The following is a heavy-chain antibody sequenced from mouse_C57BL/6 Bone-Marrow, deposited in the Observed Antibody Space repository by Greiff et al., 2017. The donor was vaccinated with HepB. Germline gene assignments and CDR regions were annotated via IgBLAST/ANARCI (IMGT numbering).Heavy chain of an antibody. Sequence: VQLKESVAELVRPGASVKLSCTASGFNIKNTYMHWVKQRPEQGLEWIGRIDPANGNTKYAPKFQGKATITADTSSNTAYLQLSSLTSEDTAIYYCASRFTTVVEYYFDYWGQGTTLTVSS. V-gene: IGHV14-3*01. CDR1: GFNIKNTY. CDR2: IDPANGNT. D-gene: IGHD1-1*01. CDR3: ASRFTTVVEYYFDY. J-gene: IGHJ2*01.